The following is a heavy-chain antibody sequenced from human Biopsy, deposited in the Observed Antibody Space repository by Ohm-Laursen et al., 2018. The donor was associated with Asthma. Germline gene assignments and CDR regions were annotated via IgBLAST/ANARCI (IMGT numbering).Heavy chain of an antibody. CDR2: IYYSGST. Sequence: SQTLSLTCTVSGGSINIGDYYCSWIRQHPVKGLEWTGYIYYSGSTYYNPSLKSRVSISLDTSKNQFSLSLTSVTAADTAVYYCARTTYGDDGFDPWGQGTLVTVSS. CDR1: GGSINIGDYY. V-gene: IGHV4-31*03. CDR3: ARTTYGDDGFDP. D-gene: IGHD4-17*01. J-gene: IGHJ5*02.